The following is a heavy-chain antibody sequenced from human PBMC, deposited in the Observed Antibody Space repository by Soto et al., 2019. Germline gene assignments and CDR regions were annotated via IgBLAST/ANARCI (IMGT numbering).Heavy chain of an antibody. Sequence: RGGSLRLSCAASGFTFSSYWMHWVRQGPGKGLVWISRISFDETRTDYADSVKGRFTISRDNAKDTLYLQMNSLRAEDTAVYYCARGGAATPYGMGVWGQGTTVTVSS. V-gene: IGHV3-74*01. CDR2: ISFDETRT. CDR3: ARGGAATPYGMGV. J-gene: IGHJ6*02. D-gene: IGHD6-13*01. CDR1: GFTFSSYW.